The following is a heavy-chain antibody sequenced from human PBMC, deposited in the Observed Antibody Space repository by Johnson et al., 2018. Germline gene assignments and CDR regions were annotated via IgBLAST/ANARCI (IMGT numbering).Heavy chain of an antibody. Sequence: VQLVESGGGVVQPGRSLRLSCAASGFTFSSYGMHWVRQAPGKGLEWVGRIKSKTDGGTTDYAAPGKGRFPISRDESNTTLYLQMNSLKTEDTAVDYCTTALNWTVGFYYYYMYVWGEGTTVTVSS. CDR2: IKSKTDGGTT. V-gene: IGHV3-15*07. D-gene: IGHD1-1*01. CDR3: TTALNWTVGFYYYYMYV. CDR1: GFTFSSYG. J-gene: IGHJ6*03.